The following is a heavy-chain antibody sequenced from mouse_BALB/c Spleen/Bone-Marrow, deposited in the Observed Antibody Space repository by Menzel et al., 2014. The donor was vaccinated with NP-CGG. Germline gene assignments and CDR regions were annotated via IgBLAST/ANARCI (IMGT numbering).Heavy chain of an antibody. V-gene: IGHV1-9*01. Sequence: VHLVESGAELMKPGASVKISCMATGYTFSNYWIEWIRQRPGHGLEGIGEILPGSGSTDYNENFKGKATFTADTSSNTAYMQLSSLTSADSAVYYCARVIYWYFDVWGAGTTVTVSS. CDR2: ILPGSGST. J-gene: IGHJ1*01. CDR1: GYTFSNYW. CDR3: ARVIYWYFDV.